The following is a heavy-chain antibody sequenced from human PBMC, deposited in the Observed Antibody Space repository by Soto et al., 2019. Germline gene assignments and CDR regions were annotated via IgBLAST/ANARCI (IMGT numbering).Heavy chain of an antibody. Sequence: EVQLLESGGGLVQPGGSLRLSCAASGFTFSSYAMSWVRQAPGKGLEWVSAISGSGGSTYYADSVKGRFTISRDNSKNTLYLQMNSLRAEDTGVYYCAKVGNSGSYVAPVQHWGQGTLVTVSS. CDR3: AKVGNSGSYVAPVQH. J-gene: IGHJ1*01. CDR2: ISGSGGST. D-gene: IGHD1-26*01. CDR1: GFTFSSYA. V-gene: IGHV3-23*01.